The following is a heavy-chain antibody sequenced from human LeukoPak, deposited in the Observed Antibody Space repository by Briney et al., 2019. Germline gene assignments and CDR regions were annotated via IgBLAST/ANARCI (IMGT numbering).Heavy chain of an antibody. CDR3: ARERDGYTHDAFDI. Sequence: PGGSLRLSCAASGCTFSSYSMAWVRQAPGKGLEWVSYISIRSSTIYYADSVKGLFTISRENAKNSLYVQMNSLRAEDTAVYYCARERDGYTHDAFDIWGQGTMVTVSS. D-gene: IGHD5-24*01. CDR2: ISIRSSTI. J-gene: IGHJ3*02. V-gene: IGHV3-48*01. CDR1: GCTFSSYS.